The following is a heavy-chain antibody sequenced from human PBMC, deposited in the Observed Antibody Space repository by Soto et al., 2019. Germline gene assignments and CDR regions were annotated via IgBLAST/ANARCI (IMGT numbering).Heavy chain of an antibody. D-gene: IGHD4-17*01. CDR3: AENGAAYGDYRYWFDP. CDR1: GLTFRSYG. J-gene: IGHJ5*02. CDR2: IWYDGSNE. Sequence: QVPLVESGGGVVQPGRSLRLSCAASGLTFRSYGMHWVRQAPGKGLEWVAVIWYDGSNEDYADSVKGRFTISRDNSKNTLYLQMHSLRAEDTAVYYCAENGAAYGDYRYWFDPWGQGTLVTVSS. V-gene: IGHV3-33*06.